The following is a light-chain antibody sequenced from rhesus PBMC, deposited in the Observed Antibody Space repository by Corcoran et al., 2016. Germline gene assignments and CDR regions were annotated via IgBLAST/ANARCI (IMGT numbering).Light chain of an antibody. CDR3: QQDYSWPPT. CDR1: QRVSSS. Sequence: EIVMTQSPATLSLSPGERATLSCRASQRVSSSLAWYQQKPGQAPKLLIYGASSRATGIPDRGSGMGSGTEFTLTISSLEPKVVRICYCQQDYSWPPTFGGGTKVKLK. CDR2: GAS. J-gene: IGKJ4*01. V-gene: IGKV3-42*01.